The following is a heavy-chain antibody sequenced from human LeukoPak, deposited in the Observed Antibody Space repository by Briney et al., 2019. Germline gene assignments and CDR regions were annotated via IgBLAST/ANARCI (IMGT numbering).Heavy chain of an antibody. CDR1: GGSFSGYY. CDR3: ARGADGLDY. J-gene: IGHJ4*02. CDR2: INHSGST. Sequence: PSETLSLTCAVYGGSFSGYYWSWIRQPPGEGLEWIGEINHSGSTNYNPSLKSRVTISVDTSKNQFSLKLSSVTAADTAVYYCARGADGLDYWGQGTLVTVSS. D-gene: IGHD6-19*01. V-gene: IGHV4-34*01.